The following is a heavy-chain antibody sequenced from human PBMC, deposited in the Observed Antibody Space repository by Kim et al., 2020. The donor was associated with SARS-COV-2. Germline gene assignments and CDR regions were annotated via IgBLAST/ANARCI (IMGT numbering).Heavy chain of an antibody. Sequence: GGSLRLSCAASGFTFSSYAMSWVRQAPGKGLEWVSAISGSGGSTYYADSVKGRFTISRDNSKNTLYLQMNSLRAEDTAVYYCAKVSRGGYEYYGSGALGNWFDPWGQGTLVTVSS. CDR2: ISGSGGST. V-gene: IGHV3-23*01. CDR1: GFTFSSYA. CDR3: AKVSRGGYEYYGSGALGNWFDP. D-gene: IGHD3-10*01. J-gene: IGHJ5*02.